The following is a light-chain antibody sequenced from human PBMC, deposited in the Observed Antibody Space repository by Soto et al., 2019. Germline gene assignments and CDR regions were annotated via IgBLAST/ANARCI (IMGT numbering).Light chain of an antibody. Sequence: QSVMTQPAGVAGSPGESITISCTGTSGDVGGYNYVSWYQQHPGKAPKLMIYEVSNRPSGVSNRFSGSKSGNTASLTISGLQAEDEADYYCSSYTSSSTRGVFGTGTKVTVL. V-gene: IGLV2-14*01. CDR3: SSYTSSSTRGV. J-gene: IGLJ1*01. CDR2: EVS. CDR1: SGDVGGYNY.